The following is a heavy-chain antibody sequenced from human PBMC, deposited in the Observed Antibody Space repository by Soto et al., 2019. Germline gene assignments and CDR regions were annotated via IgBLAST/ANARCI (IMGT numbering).Heavy chain of an antibody. Sequence: QVHLVQSGLEVKKPGASVSVSCRASGSTLTSYGISWVRQAPGQGLEWMGWISGNNGNTQYAEKVKGRVSMATDTSTASVYMERRRVASTDEDDYYSARAGTYDSRDGWVGGSARALGGEGTVVTVTS. CDR2: ISGNNGNT. V-gene: IGHV1-18*04. J-gene: IGHJ4*03. CDR3: ARAGTYDSRDGWVGGSARAL. D-gene: IGHD1-1*01. CDR1: GSTLTSYG.